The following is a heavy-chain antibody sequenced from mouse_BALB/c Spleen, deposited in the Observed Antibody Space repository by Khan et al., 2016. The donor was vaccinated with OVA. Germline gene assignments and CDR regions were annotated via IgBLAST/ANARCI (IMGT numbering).Heavy chain of an antibody. CDR1: GYTFSSYW. CDR3: ASRGVSLGYWYFDI. Sequence: QVQLKQSGAELLRPGASVKISCKTTGYTFSSYWIEWVKQRPGHGLEWIGEILPGSGSSNYNEKFRGKATFTADTSSNSAYMQLSSLTSEDSAVFFCASRGVSLGYWYFDIWGAGTSVTVSS. V-gene: IGHV1-9*01. CDR2: ILPGSGSS. J-gene: IGHJ1*01. D-gene: IGHD3-3*01.